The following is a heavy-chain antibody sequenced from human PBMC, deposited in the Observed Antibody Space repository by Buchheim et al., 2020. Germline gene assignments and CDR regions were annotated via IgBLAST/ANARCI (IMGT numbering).Heavy chain of an antibody. D-gene: IGHD3-10*01. J-gene: IGHJ4*02. Sequence: EVQLLESGGGLVQPGGSLRLSCAASGFTFSTYAMNWVRQAPGKGLEWVSAISGTVGSTYYADSVKGRFTISRDISKNILYLQMNSLRAEDTAVYYCALHDESGGLDYWGQGTL. CDR2: ISGTVGST. CDR3: ALHDESGGLDY. V-gene: IGHV3-23*01. CDR1: GFTFSTYA.